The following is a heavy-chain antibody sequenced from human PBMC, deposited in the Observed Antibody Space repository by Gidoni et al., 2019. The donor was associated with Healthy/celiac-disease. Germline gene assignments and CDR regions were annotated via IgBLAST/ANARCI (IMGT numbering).Heavy chain of an antibody. D-gene: IGHD6-25*01. V-gene: IGHV3-33*01. J-gene: IGHJ5*02. CDR1: GFTFSSYG. Sequence: QVQLVESGGGVVQPGRSLRLSCAASGFTFSSYGMHWVRQAPGKGLEWVAVIWYDGSNKYYADSVKGRFTISRDNSKNTLYLQMNSLRAEDTAVYYCARDYIAAWGTGFDPWGQGTLVTVSS. CDR3: ARDYIAAWGTGFDP. CDR2: IWYDGSNK.